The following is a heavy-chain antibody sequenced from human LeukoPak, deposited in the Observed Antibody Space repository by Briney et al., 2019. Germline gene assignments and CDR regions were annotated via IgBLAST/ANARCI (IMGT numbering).Heavy chain of an antibody. J-gene: IGHJ4*02. V-gene: IGHV1-69*13. D-gene: IGHD6-13*01. CDR1: GGTFSSYA. CDR2: IIPIFGTA. CDR3: ASGIAAAGLFDY. Sequence: SVKVSCKASGGTFSSYAISWVRQAPGQGLEWMGGIIPIFGTANYAQKFQGRVTITADESTSTACMELSSLRSEDTAVYYCASGIAAAGLFDYWGQGTLVTVSS.